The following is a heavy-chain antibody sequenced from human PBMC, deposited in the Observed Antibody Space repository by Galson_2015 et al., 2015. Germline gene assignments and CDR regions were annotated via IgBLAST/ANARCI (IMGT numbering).Heavy chain of an antibody. Sequence: SVKVSCKASGGSFSISAISWVRQAPGQGLQWMGGIIPFFGTPNYAQKFKGRATITAEKSTSTAYMELSSLTSEDTAVYYCARASQDCSSSSCPYNYWGQGSLVTVSS. CDR2: IIPFFGTP. CDR3: ARASQDCSSSSCPYNY. D-gene: IGHD2-2*01. CDR1: GGSFSISA. J-gene: IGHJ4*02. V-gene: IGHV1-69*06.